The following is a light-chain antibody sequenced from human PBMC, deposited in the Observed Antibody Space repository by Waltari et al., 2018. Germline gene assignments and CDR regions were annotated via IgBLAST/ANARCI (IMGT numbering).Light chain of an antibody. CDR2: EVK. CDR1: TSDIGSYDI. J-gene: IGLJ2*01. Sequence: HSALTQPASVSGSPGQSISISCAGTTSDIGSYDIVSWYQKYPGKAPKLIIYEVKNRPSDISPRFSASKSGDTASLTISGLQAEDEAEYYCASYVNSFALVFGGGTKVSVL. CDR3: ASYVNSFALV. V-gene: IGLV2-14*01.